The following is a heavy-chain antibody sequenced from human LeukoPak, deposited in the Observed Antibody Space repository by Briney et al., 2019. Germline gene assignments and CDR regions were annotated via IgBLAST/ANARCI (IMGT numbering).Heavy chain of an antibody. V-gene: IGHV4-39*07. D-gene: IGHD6-6*01. CDR1: GGSISSSSYY. CDR3: AKDGWQLDRQYNWFDP. Sequence: SETLSLTCTVSGGSISSSSYYWGWIRQPPGKGLEWMGSIYYSGSTYYNPSLKSRVTISVDTSKNQFSLKLSSVTAVDTAVYYCAKDGWQLDRQYNWFDPWGQGTLVTVSS. J-gene: IGHJ5*02. CDR2: IYYSGST.